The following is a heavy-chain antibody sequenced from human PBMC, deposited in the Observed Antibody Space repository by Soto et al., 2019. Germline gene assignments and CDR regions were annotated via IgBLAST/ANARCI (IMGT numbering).Heavy chain of an antibody. CDR2: TIPITATA. V-gene: IGHV1-69*01. D-gene: IGHD2-2*01. CDR3: ARSQGSSTSLGIYSYCYCGMDV. J-gene: IGHJ6*02. Sequence: QVQLVQSGAEVKKPGSSVKVSCKASGGTFGSYAISWVRHAPGQRLEWMGGTIPITATANYGRKFQGIVTITADESTSTAATQLSRLSSEDTDVYHCARSQGSSTSLGIYSYCYCGMDVCGQGTRVTVSS. CDR1: GGTFGSYA.